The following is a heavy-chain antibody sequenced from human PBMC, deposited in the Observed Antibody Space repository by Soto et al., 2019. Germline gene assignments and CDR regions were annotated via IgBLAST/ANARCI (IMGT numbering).Heavy chain of an antibody. J-gene: IGHJ4*02. D-gene: IGHD2-21*02. V-gene: IGHV4-59*01. CDR2: IYYSGST. CDR1: GGSISSYY. Sequence: SETLSLTCTVSGGSISSYYWSWIRQPPGKGLEWIGYIYYSGSTNYNPSLKSRVTISVDTSKNQFSLKLSSVTAADTAVYYCARFFYCGGDRYGYYDYWCPRXLVSVFS. CDR3: ARFFYCGGDRYGYYDY.